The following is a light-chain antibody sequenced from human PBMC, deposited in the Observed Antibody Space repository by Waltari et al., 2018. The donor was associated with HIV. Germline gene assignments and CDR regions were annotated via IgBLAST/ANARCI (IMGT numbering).Light chain of an antibody. CDR1: QGVDSY. J-gene: IGKJ1*01. CDR2: DAS. Sequence: EIVFKQYPSTLSLSPGERATPSCRASQGVDSYLGWYQQKPGQAPRLLIYDASDRATVRPARFSAGRYGTDLSLTCSSPEPEDFAVYYCQQRSDWPATFGQGTKVEVK. V-gene: IGKV3-11*01. CDR3: QQRSDWPAT.